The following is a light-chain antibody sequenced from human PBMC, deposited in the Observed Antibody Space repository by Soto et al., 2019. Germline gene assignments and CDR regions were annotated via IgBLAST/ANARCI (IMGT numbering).Light chain of an antibody. J-gene: IGKJ2*01. V-gene: IGKV3-15*01. Sequence: EIVMTQSPATLSVSPGGRATLSCRASQSVSSNLAWYQQKPGQAPRLLIYGASARATGIPARFSGSGSGTELTFIIGSVHSEDVAVYCCQQYNTWPYTFGQGTKLEIK. CDR1: QSVSSN. CDR2: GAS. CDR3: QQYNTWPYT.